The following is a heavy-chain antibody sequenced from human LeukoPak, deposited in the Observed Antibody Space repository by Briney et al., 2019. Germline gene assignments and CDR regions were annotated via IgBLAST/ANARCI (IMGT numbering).Heavy chain of an antibody. CDR2: IYYSGST. V-gene: IGHV4-59*01. J-gene: IGHJ4*02. D-gene: IGHD3-10*01. CDR3: ARGKEVITMLRGLKPGYYYDY. Sequence: NSSETLSLTCTVSGGSITNYYWSWIRQPPGKGLEWIGYIYYSGSTKYKSSLKSRVTISVDTSKNQFSLKLSSVTAADTAVYYCARGKEVITMLRGLKPGYYYDYWGQGTLVTASS. CDR1: GGSITNYY.